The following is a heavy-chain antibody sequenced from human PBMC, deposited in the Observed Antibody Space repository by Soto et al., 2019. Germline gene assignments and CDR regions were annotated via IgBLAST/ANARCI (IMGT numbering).Heavy chain of an antibody. CDR1: GFPFSSYA. Sequence: GGSLRLSCVASGFPFSSYAMSWVGQTPGQGLEWVSGISGSGVLTYYADSVKGRFTISRDNSNNTLSLQVHSLRVEDTAVYCGAKGGYYSVFDIWGQGTMVSVSS. J-gene: IGHJ3*02. CDR2: ISGSGVLT. CDR3: AKGGYYSVFDI. V-gene: IGHV3-23*01. D-gene: IGHD3-16*01.